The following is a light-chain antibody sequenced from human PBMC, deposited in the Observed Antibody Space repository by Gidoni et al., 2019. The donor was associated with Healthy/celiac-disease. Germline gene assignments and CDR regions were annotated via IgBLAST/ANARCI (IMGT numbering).Light chain of an antibody. V-gene: IGLV2-14*01. J-gene: IGLJ2*01. Sequence: QSALTQPASVSGSPGQSITTSCTGTSSDVGGYHYVSWYQQHPGKAPKLMIYEFSNRPSGASNRFSGSKSGNTASLTISGLQAEDEADYYCSSYTSSSTYVVFGGGTKLTVL. CDR2: EFS. CDR3: SSYTSSSTYVV. CDR1: SSDVGGYHY.